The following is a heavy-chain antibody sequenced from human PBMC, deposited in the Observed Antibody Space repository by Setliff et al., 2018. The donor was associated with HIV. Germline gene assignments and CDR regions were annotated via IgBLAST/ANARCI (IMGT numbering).Heavy chain of an antibody. CDR2: IYYSGSTYYYGGST. CDR1: GGSISSSNYY. Sequence: PSETLSLTCSVSGGSISSSNYYWGWIRQPPGKGLEWIGNIYYSGSTYYYGGSTYYNPSLKSRVTISVDTSKNQFSLKLSSVTAADTAVYYCARHDTEYSSYPIDYWGQGNLVTVSS. CDR3: ARHDTEYSSYPIDY. D-gene: IGHD6-6*01. J-gene: IGHJ4*02. V-gene: IGHV4-39*01.